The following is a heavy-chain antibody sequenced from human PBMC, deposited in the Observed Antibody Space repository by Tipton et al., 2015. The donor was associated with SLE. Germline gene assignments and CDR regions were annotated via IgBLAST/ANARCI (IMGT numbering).Heavy chain of an antibody. CDR1: GGSISSYY. CDR2: NYYNGGT. CDR3: ERAAFNWNDREAQDT. D-gene: IGHD1-1*01. Sequence: TLSLTCTVSGGSISSYYWAWIRQPPGPGLEWIGYNYYNGGTNSNASLKSRVTISVYTSKNQVSLKLSSVAAADTATYFCERAAFNWNDREAQDTWGQGTLGAASS. J-gene: IGHJ3*02. V-gene: IGHV4-59*01.